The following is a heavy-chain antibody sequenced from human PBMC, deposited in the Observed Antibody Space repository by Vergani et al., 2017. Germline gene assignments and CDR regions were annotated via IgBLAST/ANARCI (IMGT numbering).Heavy chain of an antibody. D-gene: IGHD7-27*01. CDR3: ATGAGPFDI. CDR2: INHSGST. Sequence: QVQLQQWGAGLLKPSETLSLTCAVYGESFSGYYWSWIRQPPGKGLEWIGEINHSGSTNYNPSLKSRVTISVDTSKNQFSLKLTSVTAADTAVYYCATGAGPFDIWGQGTLVTVSS. V-gene: IGHV4-34*01. CDR1: GESFSGYY. J-gene: IGHJ4*02.